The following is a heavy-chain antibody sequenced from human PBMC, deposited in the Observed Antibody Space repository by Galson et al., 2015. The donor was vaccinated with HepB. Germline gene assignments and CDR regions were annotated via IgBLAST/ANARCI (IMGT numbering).Heavy chain of an antibody. CDR2: ISWNSGSI. CDR3: AKYSVAGTFDY. J-gene: IGHJ4*02. V-gene: IGHV3-9*01. CDR1: GFTFDDYA. D-gene: IGHD6-19*01. Sequence: SLRLSCAASGFTFDDYAMHWVRHAPGKGLEWVSGISWNSGSIGYADSVKGQFTISRDNAKNSLYLQMNSLRAEDTALYYCAKYSVAGTFDYWGQGTLVTVSS.